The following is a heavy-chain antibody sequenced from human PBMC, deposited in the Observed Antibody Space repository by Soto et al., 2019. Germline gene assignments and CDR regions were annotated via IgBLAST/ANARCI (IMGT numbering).Heavy chain of an antibody. V-gene: IGHV3-23*01. CDR1: GFSFDSYV. CDR3: AKDLEQLTWGLHRDGLDV. D-gene: IGHD1-1*01. CDR2: ISPSGGGA. Sequence: EVYLLESGGDLVQPGGSLRLSCAASGFSFDSYVMNWVRQDPGKGLEWVSSISPSGGGANYADSVKGRFTISRDNSKKTLSLQMNSLRAEDTAVYYCAKDLEQLTWGLHRDGLDVWGQGTTVTVSS. J-gene: IGHJ6*02.